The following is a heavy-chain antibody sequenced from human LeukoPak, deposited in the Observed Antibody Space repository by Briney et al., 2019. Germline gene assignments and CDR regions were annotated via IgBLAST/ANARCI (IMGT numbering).Heavy chain of an antibody. CDR1: GYTFTGYF. CDR3: ARKEVVTAMGFDY. CDR2: INPNSGGP. J-gene: IGHJ4*02. Sequence: ASVKVSCKASGYTFTGYFMHWVRPAPGQGLEWMGWINPNSGGPNYAQKFQGRVTMTRDTSISTAYMELSRLRSDDTAVYYCARKEVVTAMGFDYWGQGTLVTISS. D-gene: IGHD2-21*02. V-gene: IGHV1-2*02.